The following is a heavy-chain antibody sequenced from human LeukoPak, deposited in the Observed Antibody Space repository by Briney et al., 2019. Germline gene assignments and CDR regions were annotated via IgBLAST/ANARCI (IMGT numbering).Heavy chain of an antibody. V-gene: IGHV3-53*01. Sequence: LSGGSLRLSCAASGFTVSSNYMSWVRQAPGKGLEWVSVIYSGGSTYYADSVKGRFTISRDNSKNTLYLRMNSLRAEDTAVYYCARHGDYRGSYYYYGMDVWGQGTTVTVSS. CDR2: IYSGGST. D-gene: IGHD4-17*01. CDR1: GFTVSSNY. CDR3: ARHGDYRGSYYYYGMDV. J-gene: IGHJ6*02.